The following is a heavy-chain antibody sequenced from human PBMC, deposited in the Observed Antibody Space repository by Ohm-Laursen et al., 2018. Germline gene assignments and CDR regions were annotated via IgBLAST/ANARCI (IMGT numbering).Heavy chain of an antibody. CDR3: ARDYYDSSGYYSPDY. CDR2: INPSGGST. V-gene: IGHV1-46*01. D-gene: IGHD3-22*01. CDR1: GYTFTSYY. J-gene: IGHJ4*02. Sequence: GASVKVSCKASGYTFTSYYKHWVRQAPGQGLEWMGIINPSGGSTSYAQKFQGRVTMTRDTSTSTVYMELSSLRSEDTAVYYCARDYYDSSGYYSPDYWGQGTLVTVSS.